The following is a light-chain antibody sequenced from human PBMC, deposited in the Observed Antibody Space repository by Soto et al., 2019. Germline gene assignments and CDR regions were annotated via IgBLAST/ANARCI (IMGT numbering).Light chain of an antibody. CDR2: GAS. CDR1: QSVSSSY. J-gene: IGKJ1*01. V-gene: IGKV3-20*01. CDR3: QQYGTSPPT. Sequence: EFVLTQSPATLSLSPGERATLSCRASQSVSSSYLAWYQQKPGQAPRLLIYGASSRATGIPDRFSGSGSGTDFTLTISRLEPEDFAVYNCQQYGTSPPTFGQGTKVDI.